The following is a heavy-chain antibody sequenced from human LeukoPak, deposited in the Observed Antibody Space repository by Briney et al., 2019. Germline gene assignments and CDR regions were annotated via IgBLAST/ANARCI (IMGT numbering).Heavy chain of an antibody. Sequence: VGSLRLSCAASGFDPNTYEMNCVRQAPGKGLEWIADITISGHTKNYADSAKGRFTISRDNAGTSLYLQMNSLRVEDTGVYYCARGDPHADLWGQGTLVTVSS. CDR3: ARGDPHADL. J-gene: IGHJ5*02. CDR2: ITISGHTK. V-gene: IGHV3-48*03. CDR1: GFDPNTYE.